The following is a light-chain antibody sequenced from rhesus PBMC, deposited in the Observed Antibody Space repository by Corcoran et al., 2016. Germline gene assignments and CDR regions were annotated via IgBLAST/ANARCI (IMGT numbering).Light chain of an antibody. Sequence: DIVMTQSPDSLAVSLGERVTINCKSSQSLLYSSNNKNYLAWYQQKPGQAPKLLIYWASTLESGVPNRVSGNGSGTDFTLTISGLQAEDVAGYYCQQYYSTPYSFGQGTKVEIK. CDR2: WAS. V-gene: IGKV4-1*01. CDR3: QQYYSTPYS. CDR1: QSLLYSSNNKNY. J-gene: IGKJ2*01.